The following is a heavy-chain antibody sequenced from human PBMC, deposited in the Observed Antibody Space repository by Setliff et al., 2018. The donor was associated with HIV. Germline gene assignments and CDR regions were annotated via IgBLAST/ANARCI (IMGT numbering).Heavy chain of an antibody. D-gene: IGHD3-22*01. V-gene: IGHV3-23*01. CDR2: IRGYDEAT. CDR1: GFTFSSFA. Sequence: GGSLRLSCAASGFTFSSFAMTWVRQAPGKGLEWVTTIRGYDEATHYTDSVKGRFTISRDISRNTLYLQMNSLRVEDTAVYYCARETMYDSRGYLSHYFDYWGQGTPVTVSS. CDR3: ARETMYDSRGYLSHYFDY. J-gene: IGHJ4*02.